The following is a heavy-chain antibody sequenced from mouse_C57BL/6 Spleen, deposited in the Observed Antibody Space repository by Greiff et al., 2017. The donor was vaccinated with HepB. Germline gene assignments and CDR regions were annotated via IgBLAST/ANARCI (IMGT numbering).Heavy chain of an antibody. CDR2: INPNNGGT. Sequence: VQLQQSGPELVKPGASVKIPCKASGYTFTDYNMDWVKQSHGKSLEWIGDINPNNGGTIYNQKFKGKATLTVDKSSSTAYMELRSLTSEDTAVYYCARGFPYYYGSSYGFAYWGQGTLVTVSA. V-gene: IGHV1-18*01. CDR1: GYTFTDYN. J-gene: IGHJ3*01. D-gene: IGHD1-1*01. CDR3: ARGFPYYYGSSYGFAY.